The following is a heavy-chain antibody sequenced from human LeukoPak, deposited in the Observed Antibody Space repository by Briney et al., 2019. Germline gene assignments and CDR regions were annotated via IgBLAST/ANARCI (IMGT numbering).Heavy chain of an antibody. V-gene: IGHV3-30-3*01. Sequence: GGSLRLSCAASGFTFSSFAMRWVRQAPGKGLEWVSVISYDVSNKYYADSAKGRFPFPRDNSKNTLYLQMNSLRAEDTAVNYCARDRGDTAMVTPYYYYALDVWGQGTTVTVSS. D-gene: IGHD5-18*01. CDR3: ARDRGDTAMVTPYYYYALDV. CDR2: ISYDVSNK. J-gene: IGHJ6*02. CDR1: GFTFSSFA.